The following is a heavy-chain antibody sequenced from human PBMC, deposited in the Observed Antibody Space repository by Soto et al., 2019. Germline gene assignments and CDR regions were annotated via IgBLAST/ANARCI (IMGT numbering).Heavy chain of an antibody. V-gene: IGHV1-2*02. CDR2: INPNSGGT. D-gene: IGHD6-13*01. CDR1: GYTFTGYY. Sequence: ASVKVSCKASGYTFTGYYMHWVRQAPGQGLEWMGWINPNSGGTNYAQKFQGRVTMTRDTSISTAYMELSRLRSDDTAVYYCASLRGAIAAAGGYYYYYGMDVWGQGTTVTVSS. J-gene: IGHJ6*02. CDR3: ASLRGAIAAAGGYYYYYGMDV.